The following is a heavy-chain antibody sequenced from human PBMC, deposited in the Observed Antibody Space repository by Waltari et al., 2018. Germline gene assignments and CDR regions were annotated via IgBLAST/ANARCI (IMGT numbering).Heavy chain of an antibody. CDR3: ARDSGSLCAFDF. V-gene: IGHV4-38-2*02. D-gene: IGHD6-19*01. J-gene: IGHJ3*01. CDR1: GYSLTSGYK. CDR2: IYQTGRN. Sequence: QVQLQESGPGLVKPSETLSLICSVPGYSLTSGYKWVWIRPSPGKGLEWTGNIYQTGRNYYDASLARRAALSVDTSKTPFSLMVASVTAADTAVYYCARDSGSLCAFDFWGQGTMVTVSS.